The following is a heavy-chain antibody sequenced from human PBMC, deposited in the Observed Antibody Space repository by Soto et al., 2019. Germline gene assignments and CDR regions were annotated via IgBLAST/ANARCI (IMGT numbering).Heavy chain of an antibody. CDR3: ARGAFCGGAPGCRDMDV. V-gene: IGHV1-18*01. CDR1: GYKFISHS. J-gene: IGHJ6*02. Sequence: QIQLVQSGGEVKKPGASVKVSCKSSGYKFISHSITWVRQAPGQGLEWMGRISAYNGNTNYVQKLQGRVTMTTDTSTNTAYMELRSRRSDDTAVYYCARGAFCGGAPGCRDMDVWGQGTTVTVSS. D-gene: IGHD2-21*01. CDR2: ISAYNGNT.